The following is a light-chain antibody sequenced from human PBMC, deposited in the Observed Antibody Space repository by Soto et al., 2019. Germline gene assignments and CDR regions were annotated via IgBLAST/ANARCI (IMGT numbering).Light chain of an antibody. J-gene: IGKJ3*01. V-gene: IGKV3-20*01. CDR3: QHYVTSAL. Sequence: EIVLTQSPGTLSLAPGERATLSCRASQSVSSSYLAWYQQKPGQAPRLLIYDASRATAIPDRFSGSGSGTDVTLTIPRVEPEGSAVYYCQHYVTSALFGPGNTVDI. CDR1: QSVSSSY. CDR2: DAS.